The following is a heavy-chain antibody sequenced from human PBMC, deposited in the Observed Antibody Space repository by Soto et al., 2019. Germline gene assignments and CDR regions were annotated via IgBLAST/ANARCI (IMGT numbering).Heavy chain of an antibody. D-gene: IGHD4-4*01. CDR1: GYTFTGYY. Sequence: ASGKVSCKASGYTFTGYYMHWVRQAPGQGLEWMGWINPNSGGTNYAQKFQGRVTMTRDTSISTAYMELSRLRSDDTAVYYCAREHYSNYLQPGMDVWGQGTTATVS. J-gene: IGHJ6*02. V-gene: IGHV1-2*02. CDR3: AREHYSNYLQPGMDV. CDR2: INPNSGGT.